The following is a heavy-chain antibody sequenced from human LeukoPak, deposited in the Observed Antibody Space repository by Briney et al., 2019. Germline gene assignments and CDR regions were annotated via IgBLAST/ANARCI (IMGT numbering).Heavy chain of an antibody. D-gene: IGHD1-26*01. CDR2: INGSGGST. V-gene: IGHV3-23*01. CDR3: ARDRSGSYSWDY. CDR1: GFTFSSYA. J-gene: IGHJ4*02. Sequence: GGSLRLSCEASGFTFSSYAMTWVRQAPGKGLEWVSGINGSGGSTYYADSVKGRFTISRDNSKNTLYLQMNSLKIDDTAVYFCARDRSGSYSWDYWGQGTLVTVSS.